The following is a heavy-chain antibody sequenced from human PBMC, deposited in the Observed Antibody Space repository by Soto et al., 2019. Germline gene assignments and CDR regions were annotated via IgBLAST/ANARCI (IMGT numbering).Heavy chain of an antibody. Sequence: QVQLVQSGAEVKKPGSSVKVSCKASGGTFSSYAISWVRQAPGQGLEWMGGIIPIFGTANYAQKSRGRVTITADESTITAYMQLSSLRSEDTAVYYCARDLYSSSWKPRSYYGMDVWGQGTTVTVSS. V-gene: IGHV1-69*01. CDR3: ARDLYSSSWKPRSYYGMDV. CDR2: IIPIFGTA. CDR1: GGTFSSYA. D-gene: IGHD6-13*01. J-gene: IGHJ6*02.